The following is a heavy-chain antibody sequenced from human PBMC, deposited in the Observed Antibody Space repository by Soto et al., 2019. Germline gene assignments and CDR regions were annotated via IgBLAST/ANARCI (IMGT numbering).Heavy chain of an antibody. CDR2: INPSGGRT. CDR1: GYTFTSYY. V-gene: IGHV1-46*03. CDR3: ARPDHGDFVGFDY. D-gene: IGHD4-17*01. Sequence: GASVKVSCKASGYTFTSYYMHWVRQAPGQGLEWMGIINPSGGRTSYAQKYQGRVTMTRDTSTSTVYMELSSLRSEDTAVYYCARPDHGDFVGFDYWGQGTLVTAPQ. J-gene: IGHJ4*02.